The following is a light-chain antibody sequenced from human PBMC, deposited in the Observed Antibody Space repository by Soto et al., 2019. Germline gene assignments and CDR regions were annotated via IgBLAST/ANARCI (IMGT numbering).Light chain of an antibody. V-gene: IGLV2-14*01. CDR3: CSYTRTSTYV. J-gene: IGLJ1*01. Sequence: QSALTQPASVSGSPGKSITISCTGTSSDVGGYDYVSWYQQHPGKAPKVMIYEVNNRPSGVSNRFSGSKSGSTASLTISGLQAEDEADYYCCSYTRTSTYVFGTGTKLTVL. CDR2: EVN. CDR1: SSDVGGYDY.